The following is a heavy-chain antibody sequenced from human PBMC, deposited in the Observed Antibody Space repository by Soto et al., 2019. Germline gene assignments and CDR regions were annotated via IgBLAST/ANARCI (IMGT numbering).Heavy chain of an antibody. D-gene: IGHD3-22*01. J-gene: IGHJ3*02. Sequence: EVQLVQSGAVVKKPGESLKISCQESTSSFNSYWIGWVRQMPGKGLEWMGIIFPGDSDTRYSPSFQGQVTLSVDKSIRTAYVQWSSLKASDTAMYYCARHRSSGLYASDIWGHGTMVTVSS. CDR1: TSSFNSYW. CDR3: ARHRSSGLYASDI. V-gene: IGHV5-51*01. CDR2: IFPGDSDT.